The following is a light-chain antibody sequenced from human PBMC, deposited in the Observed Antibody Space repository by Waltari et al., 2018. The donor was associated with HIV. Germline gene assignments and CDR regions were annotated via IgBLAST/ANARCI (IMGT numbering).Light chain of an antibody. CDR1: SPDVGSYNL. J-gene: IGLJ1*01. CDR3: CSYAGSSTYV. V-gene: IGLV2-23*02. CDR2: EVS. Sequence: QSALTHPASVSGAPGQSITTSCNGTSPDVGSYNLASWYQQHPGKAPKLRIYEVSKRPSGVSNRFSGSKSGNTASLTISGLQAEDEADYYCCSYAGSSTYVFGTGTKVTVL.